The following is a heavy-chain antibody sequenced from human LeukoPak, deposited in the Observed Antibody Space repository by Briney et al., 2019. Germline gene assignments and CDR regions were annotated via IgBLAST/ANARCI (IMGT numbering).Heavy chain of an antibody. V-gene: IGHV3-30*04. CDR1: GFTFSSSA. Sequence: GGSLRLSCAASGFTFSSSAMHWVRQASDKGLEWVAVISDDGNGKYYTDSVKGRFTISRDNSRNTLYLQMNSLRSEDTAVYYCATVDDLDAFGVWGQGTMVTVSS. J-gene: IGHJ3*01. CDR3: ATVDDLDAFGV. D-gene: IGHD2-2*03. CDR2: ISDDGNGK.